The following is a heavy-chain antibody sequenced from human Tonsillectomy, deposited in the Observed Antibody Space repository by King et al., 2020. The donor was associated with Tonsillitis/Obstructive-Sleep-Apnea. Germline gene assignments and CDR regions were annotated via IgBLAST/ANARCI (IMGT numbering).Heavy chain of an antibody. CDR1: GFSLSTSGVG. Sequence: QFTLKESGPTLVKPTQTLTLTCTFSGFSLSTSGVGVGWIRQPPGKALEWLALIYWDDDKRYSPSLKSRLTITKDTSKNQVVLTMTNMDPVDAATYYCAHRTVTTRVFDYWGQGTLVTVSS. J-gene: IGHJ4*02. V-gene: IGHV2-5*02. D-gene: IGHD4-17*01. CDR2: IYWDDDK. CDR3: AHRTVTTRVFDY.